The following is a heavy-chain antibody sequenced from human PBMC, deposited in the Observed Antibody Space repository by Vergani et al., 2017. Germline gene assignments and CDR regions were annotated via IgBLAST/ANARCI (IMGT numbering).Heavy chain of an antibody. Sequence: QVQLQESGPGLVKPSETLSLTCTVSGGSISSYYWRWIRQPPGKGLEWIGYIYYSGSTNYNPSLKSRVTISVDTSKNQFSLKLSSVTAADTAVYYCARDGGSYPFDYWGQGTLVTVSS. V-gene: IGHV4-59*01. CDR3: ARDGGSYPFDY. CDR1: GGSISSYY. J-gene: IGHJ4*02. CDR2: IYYSGST. D-gene: IGHD1-26*01.